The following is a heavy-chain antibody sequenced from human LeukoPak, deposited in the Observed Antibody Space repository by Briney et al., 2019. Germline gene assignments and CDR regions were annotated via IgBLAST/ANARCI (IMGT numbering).Heavy chain of an antibody. CDR2: VSYSGST. V-gene: IGHV4-59*08. CDR3: ARRRAEGGSNGHYNWFDP. J-gene: IGHJ5*02. Sequence: PSETLSLTCTVSGGSISSYHWSWIRQPPGKGLEWIGYVSYSGSTNYNPSFKSRVTISVDTSKTQFSLKLNSVTAADTAVYYCARRRAEGGSNGHYNWFDPWGQGTLVTVSS. CDR1: GGSISSYH. D-gene: IGHD6-13*01.